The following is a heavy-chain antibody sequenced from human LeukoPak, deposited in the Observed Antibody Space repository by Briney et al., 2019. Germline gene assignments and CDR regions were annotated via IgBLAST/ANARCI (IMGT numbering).Heavy chain of an antibody. J-gene: IGHJ4*02. D-gene: IGHD3-16*01. V-gene: IGHV3-11*01. CDR2: ISADGTII. CDR3: ARWMSGANWGFDH. CDR1: GFTFRNYY. Sequence: GGSLRLSCEASGFTFRNYYLSWFRQAPGKGLEWVSWISADGTIIRYADSVKGRFIISRSNTGNSMYLQMNSLKANDTALYATARWMSGANWGFDHWGQGTLVTVSS.